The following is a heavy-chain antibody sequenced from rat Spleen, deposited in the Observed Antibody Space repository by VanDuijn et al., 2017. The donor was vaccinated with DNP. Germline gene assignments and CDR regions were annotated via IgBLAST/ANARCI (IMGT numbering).Heavy chain of an antibody. V-gene: IGHV5-7*01. J-gene: IGHJ3*01. CDR1: GFTFTYYN. Sequence: EVQLVESGGGLVQPGRSLKLSCAASGFTFTYYNMAWVRQAPKKGLEWVATIIYDGSRTYYRDSVKGRFTVSRDNTKSSLYLQMDSLRSEDTATYYCARPNYGGYEGWFAYWGQGTLVTVSS. CDR2: IIYDGSRT. CDR3: ARPNYGGYEGWFAY. D-gene: IGHD1-11*01.